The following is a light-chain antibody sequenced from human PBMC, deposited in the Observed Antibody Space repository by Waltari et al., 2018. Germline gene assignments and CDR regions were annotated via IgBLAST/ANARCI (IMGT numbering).Light chain of an antibody. CDR3: QQRTSWPPGLS. Sequence: EIVLTQSPVTLSLSPGERATLSCRASQSVSNNLAWYQQKPGQAPRLLIYDVSSRATGIPARISARGAGTDFTLTISSLEPEDSAVYYCQQRTSWPPGLSFGGGTNVEIK. CDR1: QSVSNN. CDR2: DVS. V-gene: IGKV3-11*01. J-gene: IGKJ4*01.